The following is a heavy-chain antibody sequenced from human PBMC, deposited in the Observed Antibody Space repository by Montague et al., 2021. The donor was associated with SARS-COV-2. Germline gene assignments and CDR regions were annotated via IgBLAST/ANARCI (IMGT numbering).Heavy chain of an antibody. V-gene: IGHV4-34*01. CDR2: INHTGSA. CDR3: ARGLVTISGVLMFIPAAGHLDG. Sequence: SETLSLTCAVYSGSFNDFYWTWIRQSPGKGLEWIGEINHTGSATYNPSLMGRVTLSRDTSKNQFSLTLQSATPADTAVSYCARGLVTISGVLMFIPAAGHLDGWGQGTSVTVSS. D-gene: IGHD3-3*01. CDR1: SGSFNDFY. J-gene: IGHJ3*01.